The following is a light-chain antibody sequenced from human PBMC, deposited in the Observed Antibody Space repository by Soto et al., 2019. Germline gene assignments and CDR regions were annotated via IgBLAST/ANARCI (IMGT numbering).Light chain of an antibody. V-gene: IGKV3-20*01. J-gene: IGKJ4*01. CDR1: QSLGSSS. CDR3: HQYGSSPLT. Sequence: EIVLTQSPGTLSLSPGERATLSCRASQSLGSSSLAWYQQKPGQAPRVLIHGASSRATGIPDRFSGSGSGTDFILTINRLEPEDFAVYYCHQYGSSPLTFGGGTKVDIK. CDR2: GAS.